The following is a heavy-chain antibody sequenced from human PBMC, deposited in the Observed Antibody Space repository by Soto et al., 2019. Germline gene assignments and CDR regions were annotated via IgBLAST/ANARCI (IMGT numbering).Heavy chain of an antibody. D-gene: IGHD4-17*01. J-gene: IGHJ3*02. V-gene: IGHV5-51*01. CDR3: ARGGYGGNSKDTFYI. Sequence: GESLKISCKGSGYTFTPYWIGWVRQMPVKGLEWMGIIYPGDSYTRYSPSFQGQVTISADKSINTAYLQWSSLKASDTAMYYCARGGYGGNSKDTFYIWGPGTMVTVSS. CDR2: IYPGDSYT. CDR1: GYTFTPYW.